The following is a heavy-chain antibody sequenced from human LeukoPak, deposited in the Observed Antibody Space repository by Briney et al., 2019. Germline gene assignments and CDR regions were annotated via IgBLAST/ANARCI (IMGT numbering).Heavy chain of an antibody. CDR2: IYYSGST. Sequence: SETLSLTCTVSGGSISSYYWSWIRQPPGKGLEWIGYIYYSGSTNYNPSLKSRVTISVDTSKNQFSLELSSVTAADTAVYYCARHPSRPGWFDPWGQGTLVTVSS. V-gene: IGHV4-59*08. CDR3: ARHPSRPGWFDP. CDR1: GGSISSYY. D-gene: IGHD7-27*01. J-gene: IGHJ5*02.